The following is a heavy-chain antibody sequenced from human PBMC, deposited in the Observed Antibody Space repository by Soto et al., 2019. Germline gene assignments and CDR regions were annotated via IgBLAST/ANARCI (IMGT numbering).Heavy chain of an antibody. CDR1: GFTFSSYA. Sequence: PVGSLRLSCAASGFTFSSYAMHWVRQAPGKGLEWVAVISYDGSNKYYADSVKGRFTISRDNSKNTLYLQMNSLRAEDTAVYYCARGVGSGDWLDYWGQGTLVTVSS. D-gene: IGHD2-21*02. V-gene: IGHV3-30-3*01. J-gene: IGHJ4*02. CDR2: ISYDGSNK. CDR3: ARGVGSGDWLDY.